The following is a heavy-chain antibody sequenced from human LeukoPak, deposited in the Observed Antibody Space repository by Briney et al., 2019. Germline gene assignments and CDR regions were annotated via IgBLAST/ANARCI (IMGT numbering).Heavy chain of an antibody. Sequence: VASVKVSCKSSGGTFSSYAISWVRQAPGQGLEWMGGIIPIFGTANYAQKFQGRVTITADESTSTAYMELSSLRSEDTAVYYCARDRTGTTSFDYWGQGTLVTVSS. CDR1: GGTFSSYA. V-gene: IGHV1-69*13. CDR3: ARDRTGTTSFDY. J-gene: IGHJ4*02. CDR2: IIPIFGTA. D-gene: IGHD1-7*01.